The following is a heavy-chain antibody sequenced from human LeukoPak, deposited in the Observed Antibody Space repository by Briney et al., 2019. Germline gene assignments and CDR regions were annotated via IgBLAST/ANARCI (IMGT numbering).Heavy chain of an antibody. Sequence: GGSLRLSCAASGFTFSNYAMSWVRQAPGKGLEWVSTISGSGGSTYYADSVKGRFTISRDNSKNTLYLQMNSLRAEDTAVYYCAKYYDSSGYYFPDAFDIWGQGTMVTVSS. CDR1: GFTFSNYA. V-gene: IGHV3-23*01. D-gene: IGHD3-22*01. CDR2: ISGSGGST. J-gene: IGHJ3*02. CDR3: AKYYDSSGYYFPDAFDI.